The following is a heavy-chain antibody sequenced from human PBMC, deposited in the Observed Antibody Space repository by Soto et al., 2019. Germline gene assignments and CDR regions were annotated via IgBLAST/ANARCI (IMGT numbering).Heavy chain of an antibody. V-gene: IGHV3-30*18. CDR3: AKGDKWELLLPNFDY. Sequence: GGSLRLSCAASGFTFSSYGMHWVRQAPGKGLEWVAVISYDGSNKYYADSVKGRFTISRDNSKNTLYLQMNSLRAEDTAVYYCAKGDKWELLLPNFDYWGQGTLVTVSS. CDR2: ISYDGSNK. J-gene: IGHJ4*02. CDR1: GFTFSSYG. D-gene: IGHD1-26*01.